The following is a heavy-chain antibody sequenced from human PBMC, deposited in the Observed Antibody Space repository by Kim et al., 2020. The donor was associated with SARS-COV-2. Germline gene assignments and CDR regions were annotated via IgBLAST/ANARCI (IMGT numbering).Heavy chain of an antibody. D-gene: IGHD3-9*01. V-gene: IGHV3-15*01. CDR2: IKSKTDGGTT. J-gene: IGHJ4*02. Sequence: GGSLRLSCAASGFTFSNAWMSWVRQAPGKGLEWVGRIKSKTDGGTTDYAAPVKGRFTISRDDSKNTLYLQMNSLKTEDTAVYYCTTASDYDILIGYQYYFDYWGQGTLVTVSS. CDR3: TTASDYDILIGYQYYFDY. CDR1: GFTFSNAW.